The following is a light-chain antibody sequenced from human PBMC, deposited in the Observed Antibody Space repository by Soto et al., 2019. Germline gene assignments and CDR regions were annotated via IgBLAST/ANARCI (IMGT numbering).Light chain of an antibody. CDR2: AAS. V-gene: IGKV3-15*01. J-gene: IGKJ1*01. CDR1: QSISRN. Sequence: EIVMTQSPAFLPVSPGERATLSCRASQSISRNLAWYQQKPGQAPRLLIYAASTRATGLPARFSGSGSGTEFTLTISSLQSEDFAVYSCQQYNNWPLTFGQGTKV. CDR3: QQYNNWPLT.